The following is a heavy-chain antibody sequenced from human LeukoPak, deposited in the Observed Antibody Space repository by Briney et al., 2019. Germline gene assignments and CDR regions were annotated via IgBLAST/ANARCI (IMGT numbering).Heavy chain of an antibody. J-gene: IGHJ4*02. Sequence: GGSLRLSCAASGFTFSSYAMSWVRQAPGKGLEWVSTISNSDGKTYYADSVKGRFTISRDNAKNTVFLQMSSLRAEDTALYYCARKSASGNYPLDYWGQGTLVTVSS. D-gene: IGHD3-10*01. CDR2: ISNSDGKT. CDR1: GFTFSSYA. V-gene: IGHV3-23*01. CDR3: ARKSASGNYPLDY.